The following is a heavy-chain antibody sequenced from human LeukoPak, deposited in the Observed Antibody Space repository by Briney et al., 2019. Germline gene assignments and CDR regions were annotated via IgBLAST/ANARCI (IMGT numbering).Heavy chain of an antibody. CDR1: GFTVSDNY. CDR3: ARDAPQVPAAGVLAS. D-gene: IGHD6-13*01. J-gene: IGHJ5*02. Sequence: QPGGSLRLSCAASGFTVSDNYMSWVRQAPGKGLEWVSVMYSRGDTYYADSVKGRFTFSRDISKNTPCLQMNGLRTEDTAMYYCARDAPQVPAAGVLASWGQGTLVTVSS. CDR2: MYSRGDT. V-gene: IGHV3-53*01.